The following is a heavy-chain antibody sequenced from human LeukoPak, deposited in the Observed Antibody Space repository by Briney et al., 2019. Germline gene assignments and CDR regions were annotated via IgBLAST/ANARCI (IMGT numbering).Heavy chain of an antibody. V-gene: IGHV4-39*07. Sequence: PSETLSLTCTVSGGSISSSSYYWGWIRQPPGKGLEWIGSIYYSGSTYYNPSLKSRVTISVDTSKNQFSLKLTSVTAADTAVYYCAREPRYGLNQNVDYWGQGTLVTVSS. D-gene: IGHD4-17*01. J-gene: IGHJ4*02. CDR1: GGSISSSSYY. CDR3: AREPRYGLNQNVDY. CDR2: IYYSGST.